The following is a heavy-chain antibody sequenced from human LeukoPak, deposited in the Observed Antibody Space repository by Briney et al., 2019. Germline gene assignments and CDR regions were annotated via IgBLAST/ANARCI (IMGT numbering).Heavy chain of an antibody. CDR3: ARVGAMAYYYYYGMDV. J-gene: IGHJ6*02. CDR2: INPNSGGT. V-gene: IGHV1-2*02. Sequence: ASVTVSCKASGYTFTGYYMHWVRQAPGQGLEWMGWINPNSGGTNYAQKFQGRVTMTRDTSISTAYMELSRLRSDDTAVYYCARVGAMAYYYYYGMDVWGQGTTVTVSS. D-gene: IGHD5-18*01. CDR1: GYTFTGYY.